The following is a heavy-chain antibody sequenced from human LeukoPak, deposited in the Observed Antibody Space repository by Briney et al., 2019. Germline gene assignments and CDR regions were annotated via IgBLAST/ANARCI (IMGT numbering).Heavy chain of an antibody. Sequence: SVKVSCKASGGTFSSYAISWVRQAPGQGLEWMGGIIPIFGTANYAQKFQGRVTITADESTSTAYMELSSLRSEDTAVYYCARVRVATITYYYYYYGMDVWGQGTTVTVSS. CDR3: ARVRVATITYYYYYYGMDV. CDR1: GGTFSSYA. D-gene: IGHD5-12*01. J-gene: IGHJ6*02. V-gene: IGHV1-69*13. CDR2: IIPIFGTA.